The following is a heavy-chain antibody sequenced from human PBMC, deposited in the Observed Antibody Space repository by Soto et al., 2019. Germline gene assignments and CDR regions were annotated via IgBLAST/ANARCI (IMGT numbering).Heavy chain of an antibody. D-gene: IGHD1-26*01. V-gene: IGHV4-59*01. CDR2: VYYTGST. Sequence: SETLSLTCSVSGGSISGSYWSWIRQSPGKGLEWLGYVYYTGSTNYSPSLRSRVSISVDTSKNEFSLRLSSVTAADTAVYFCARCVAELGAHIDYWGQGTQVTVSS. CDR1: GGSISGSY. CDR3: ARCVAELGAHIDY. J-gene: IGHJ4*02.